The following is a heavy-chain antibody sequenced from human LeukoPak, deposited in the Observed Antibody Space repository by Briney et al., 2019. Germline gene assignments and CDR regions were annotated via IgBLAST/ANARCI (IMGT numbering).Heavy chain of an antibody. D-gene: IGHD6-19*01. CDR2: ISSSTTYI. J-gene: IGHJ4*02. V-gene: IGHV3-21*01. CDR3: ARGPRIAVAGTVFDY. CDR1: GFTFSSYS. Sequence: GGSLRLSCAASGFTFSSYSMSWVRQAPGKGLEWVSSISSSTTYIYYADSVKGRFTISRDNAKNSLYLQMNSLRAEDTAVYYCARGPRIAVAGTVFDYWGQGTLVTVSS.